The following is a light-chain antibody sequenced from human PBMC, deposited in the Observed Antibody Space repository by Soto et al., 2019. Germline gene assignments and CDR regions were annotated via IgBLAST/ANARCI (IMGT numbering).Light chain of an antibody. V-gene: IGKV3-20*01. J-gene: IGKJ4*01. CDR2: GAS. Sequence: EIVMTQSPATLSLSPGERATLSCRASQSVGKYLVWYQQKPGQAPRLLIYGASSRATGVPDRFSGSGSGTDFTLTISRLEPEDFAVYYCQQYGSSPLTFGGGTKVDI. CDR3: QQYGSSPLT. CDR1: QSVGKY.